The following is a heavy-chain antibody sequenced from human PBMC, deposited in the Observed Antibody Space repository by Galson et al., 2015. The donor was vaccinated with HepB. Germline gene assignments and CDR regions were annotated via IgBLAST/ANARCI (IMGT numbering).Heavy chain of an antibody. CDR2: ISGSGYSA. CDR3: ATAAGYNYDSYFFDY. Sequence: SLRLSCAASGFAFSTYAMNWVRQAPGKGLEWVSTISGSGYSAYYADSVKGRFTISRHNSKNTVYLQMNGLRVGDTAVYYCATAAGYNYDSYFFDYWGQGSLVTGSS. J-gene: IGHJ4*02. V-gene: IGHV3-23*01. CDR1: GFAFSTYA. D-gene: IGHD5-24*01.